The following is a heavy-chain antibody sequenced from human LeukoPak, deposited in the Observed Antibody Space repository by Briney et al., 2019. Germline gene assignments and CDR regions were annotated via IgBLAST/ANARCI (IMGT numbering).Heavy chain of an antibody. D-gene: IGHD1-20*01. Sequence: ASVRVSCKASGYTFTGYYMHWVRQAPGQGLEWMGIINPSGGSTNYAQKFQGRVAMTRDMSTSTVYMELSSLRSGDTAVYYCARDGPLSITGTTSGAFDYWGQGTLVTVSS. CDR1: GYTFTGYY. CDR2: INPSGGST. CDR3: ARDGPLSITGTTSGAFDY. V-gene: IGHV1-46*01. J-gene: IGHJ4*02.